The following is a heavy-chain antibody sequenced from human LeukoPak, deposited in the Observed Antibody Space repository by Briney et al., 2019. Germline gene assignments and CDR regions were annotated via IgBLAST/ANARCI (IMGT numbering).Heavy chain of an antibody. Sequence: KPSGTPSPTCTVSGGSLSGYYWGRFRQSPREGLEWIGRIFTIGSTSYNPSLKSRVTTSLDTSKNQFSLRLTSVTAADTAVYYCARDESGYYYMDVWDKGTTVTVSS. J-gene: IGHJ6*03. CDR1: GGSLSGYY. CDR2: IFTIGST. CDR3: ARDESGYYYMDV. D-gene: IGHD1-26*01. V-gene: IGHV4-4*07.